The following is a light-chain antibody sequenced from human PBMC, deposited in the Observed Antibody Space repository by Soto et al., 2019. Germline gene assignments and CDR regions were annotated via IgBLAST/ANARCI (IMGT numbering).Light chain of an antibody. CDR1: QSIISY. CDR2: ETS. CDR3: QQSYSTPST. Sequence: DIQMTQSPSSLSASVGDRVTITCRASQSIISYLNWYQQKAGRAPNLLIYETSTLQSGVPSRFSGSGSGTDFTLTINSLQPEDFASYFCQQSYSTPSTFGGGTKVEIK. J-gene: IGKJ4*01. V-gene: IGKV1-39*01.